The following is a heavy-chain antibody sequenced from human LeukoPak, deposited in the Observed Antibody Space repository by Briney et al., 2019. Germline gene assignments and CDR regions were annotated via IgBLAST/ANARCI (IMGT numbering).Heavy chain of an antibody. Sequence: PSQTLSLTCTVSGGSISSGGYYWSWIRQHPGKGLEWIGYIYYSGSTYYNPSLKSRVTISVDTSKNQFSLKLSSVTAADTAVYYCARVRSKGSSGYYYFDYWGQGTLVTVSS. D-gene: IGHD3-22*01. CDR3: ARVRSKGSSGYYYFDY. CDR2: IYYSGST. V-gene: IGHV4-31*03. CDR1: GGSISSGGYY. J-gene: IGHJ4*02.